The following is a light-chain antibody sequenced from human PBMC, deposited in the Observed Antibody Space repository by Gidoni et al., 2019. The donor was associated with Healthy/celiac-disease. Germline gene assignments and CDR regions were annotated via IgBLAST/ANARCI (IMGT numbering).Light chain of an antibody. J-gene: IGLJ2*01. CDR2: EGS. V-gene: IGLV2-23*01. CDR1: SSDVGSYNL. CDR3: CSYAGSSTHVV. Sequence: QSALTQPASVSGSPGQSITISCTGTSSDVGSYNLVSWYQQHPGKAPKLMIYEGSTRPSGVSNRFSGSKSGNTASLTISGLQAEDEADYYCCSYAGSSTHVVFGGGTKLPVL.